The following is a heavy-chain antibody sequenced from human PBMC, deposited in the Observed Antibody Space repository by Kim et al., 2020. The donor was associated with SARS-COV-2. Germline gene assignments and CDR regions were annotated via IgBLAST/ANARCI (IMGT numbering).Heavy chain of an antibody. V-gene: IGHV1-18*01. CDR2: ISAYNGNT. CDR1: GYTFTSYG. D-gene: IGHD3-3*01. J-gene: IGHJ4*02. Sequence: ASVKVSCKASGYTFTSYGISWVRQAPGQGLEWMGWISAYNGNTNYAQKLQGRVTMTTDTSTSTAYMELRSLRSDDTAVYYCARGPVIEITIFGVAPESANYFDYWGQGTLVTVSS. CDR3: ARGPVIEITIFGVAPESANYFDY.